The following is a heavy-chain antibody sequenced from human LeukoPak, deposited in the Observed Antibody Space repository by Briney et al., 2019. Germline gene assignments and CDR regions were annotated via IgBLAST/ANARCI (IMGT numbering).Heavy chain of an antibody. V-gene: IGHV1-24*01. D-gene: IGHD5-18*01. Sequence: ASVKVSCKFSGYILTELSMHWVRQARGKGLEWMGGFDLEDGETIYAQKFQGRVTITEDTSTDTAYMELSSLRSDDTAVYYCATGRYSYGLFDYWGQGTLVTVSS. CDR3: ATGRYSYGLFDY. CDR1: GYILTELS. CDR2: FDLEDGET. J-gene: IGHJ4*02.